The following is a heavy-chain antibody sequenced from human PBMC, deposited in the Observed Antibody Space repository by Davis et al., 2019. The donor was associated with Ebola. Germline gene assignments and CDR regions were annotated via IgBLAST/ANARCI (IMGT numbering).Heavy chain of an antibody. CDR3: ARILSALEWYNYYYYYGMDV. J-gene: IGHJ6*04. D-gene: IGHD3-3*01. V-gene: IGHV3-21*01. CDR1: GFTFSSYS. Sequence: GGSLRLSCAASGFTFSSYSMNWVRQAPGKGLEWVSSISSSSSYIYYADSVKGRFTISRDNAKNSLYLQMNSLRAEDTAVYYCARILSALEWYNYYYYYGMDVWGKGTTVTVSS. CDR2: ISSSSSYI.